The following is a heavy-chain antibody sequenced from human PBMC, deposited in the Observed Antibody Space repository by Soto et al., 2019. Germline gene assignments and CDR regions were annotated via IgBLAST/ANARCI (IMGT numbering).Heavy chain of an antibody. Sequence: PSETLSLTCTVSGGSISSYYWSWIRQPPGKGLEWIGYIYYSGSTNYNPSLKSRVTISVDTSKNQFSLKLSSVTAADTAVYYCARHGNYYYYMDVWGKGTTATVSS. CDR2: IYYSGST. D-gene: IGHD2-15*01. V-gene: IGHV4-59*08. CDR3: ARHGNYYYYMDV. J-gene: IGHJ6*03. CDR1: GGSISSYY.